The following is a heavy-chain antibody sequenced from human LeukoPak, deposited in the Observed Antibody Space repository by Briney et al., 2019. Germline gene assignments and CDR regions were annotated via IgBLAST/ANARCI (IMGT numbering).Heavy chain of an antibody. CDR3: ARGLTYYDFWSSPDWFDP. Sequence: GGSLRLSCAASGFTFSDYAVHWVRQAPGKGLEWVAVISYDGSNKYYADSVKGRFTISRDNSKNTLYLQMNNLRAEDTAVYYCARGLTYYDFWSSPDWFDPWGQGTLVTVSS. V-gene: IGHV3-30-3*01. CDR1: GFTFSDYA. J-gene: IGHJ5*02. CDR2: ISYDGSNK. D-gene: IGHD3-3*01.